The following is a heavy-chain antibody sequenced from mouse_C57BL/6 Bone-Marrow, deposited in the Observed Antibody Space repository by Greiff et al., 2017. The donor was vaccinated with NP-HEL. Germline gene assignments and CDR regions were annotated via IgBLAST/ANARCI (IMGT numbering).Heavy chain of an antibody. V-gene: IGHV3-6*01. Sequence: EVQLQQSGPGLVKPSQSLSLTCSVTGYSITSGYYWNWIRQFPGNKLEWMGYISYDGSNNYNPSLKNRISITRDTSKNQFFLKLNSVTTEDTATYYCARDRSSWSDWYFDVWGTGTTVTVSS. J-gene: IGHJ1*03. D-gene: IGHD1-1*01. CDR1: GYSITSGYY. CDR3: ARDRSSWSDWYFDV. CDR2: ISYDGSN.